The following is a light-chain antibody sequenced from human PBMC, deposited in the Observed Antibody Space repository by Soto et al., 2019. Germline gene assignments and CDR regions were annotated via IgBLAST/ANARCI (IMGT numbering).Light chain of an antibody. CDR3: QQYYGYPIT. CDR1: QTITSW. Sequence: DIQMTQSPSTLSASVGDRVTITCRASQTITSWLAWYQQKPGKAPKLLICQASNLESGVPSRFSGSGSGTEFTLTISSLQPDDSATYYCQQYYGYPITFGGGTKVEIK. J-gene: IGKJ4*01. CDR2: QAS. V-gene: IGKV1-5*03.